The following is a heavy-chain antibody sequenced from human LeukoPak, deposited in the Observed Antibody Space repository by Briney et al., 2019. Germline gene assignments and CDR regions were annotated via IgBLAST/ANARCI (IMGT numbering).Heavy chain of an antibody. CDR2: VSSSGSSI. CDR3: ARDGIDGRPFGY. Sequence: PGGSLRLSCAASGFTFSDYYMSWIRQAPGQGLEWVSYVSSSGSSIYYADSVKGRFTISRDNAKNSLYLQMNSLRAEDTAVYYCARDGIDGRPFGYWGQGTLVTVSS. J-gene: IGHJ4*02. CDR1: GFTFSDYY. D-gene: IGHD2-21*01. V-gene: IGHV3-11*01.